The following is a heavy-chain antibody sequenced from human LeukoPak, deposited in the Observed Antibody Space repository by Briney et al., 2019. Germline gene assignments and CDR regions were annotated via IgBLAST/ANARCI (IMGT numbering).Heavy chain of an antibody. CDR3: ARDGSGSTGYNGFDP. D-gene: IGHD3-10*01. J-gene: IGHJ5*02. CDR1: GYTFTGYY. Sequence: ASVKVSCKASGYTFTGYYMHWVRQAPGQGLEWMGWINPNSGGTNYAQKFQGRVTMTRDTSISTAYMELSRLRSDDTAVYYCARDGSGSTGYNGFDPWGQGTLVTVSS. CDR2: INPNSGGT. V-gene: IGHV1-2*02.